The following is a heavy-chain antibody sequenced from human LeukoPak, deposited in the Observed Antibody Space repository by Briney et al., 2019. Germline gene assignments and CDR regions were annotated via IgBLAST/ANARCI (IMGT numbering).Heavy chain of an antibody. CDR2: IIPILGIA. D-gene: IGHD3-22*01. CDR1: GGTFSSYA. J-gene: IGHJ4*02. CDR3: ARMPSHYYDSSGYLASDY. Sequence: SVKVSCKASGGTFSSYAISWVRQAPGQGLEWMGRIIPILGIANYAQKFQGRVTITADKSTSTAYMEPSSLRSEDTAVYYCARMPSHYYDSSGYLASDYWGQGTLVTVSS. V-gene: IGHV1-69*04.